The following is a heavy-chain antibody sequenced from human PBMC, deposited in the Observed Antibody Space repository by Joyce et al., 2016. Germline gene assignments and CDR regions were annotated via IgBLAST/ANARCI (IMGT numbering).Heavy chain of an antibody. Sequence: EVQLVESGGGLVKPGGSLRLSCAASGFTFSSYSMSWVRQAPGKGLEWVSSLNSSSSYIEYTDSVKGRFTISRDNAKNSLYLQMNSLRVEDTAVYYCARSSYTNGSFDYWGQGTLVTVSS. D-gene: IGHD2-8*01. V-gene: IGHV3-21*01. J-gene: IGHJ4*02. CDR2: LNSSSSYI. CDR3: ARSSYTNGSFDY. CDR1: GFTFSSYS.